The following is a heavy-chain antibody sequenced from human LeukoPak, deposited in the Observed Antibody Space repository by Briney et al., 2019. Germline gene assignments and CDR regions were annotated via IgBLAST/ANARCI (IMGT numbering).Heavy chain of an antibody. CDR3: ACRDLTSTWSFP. Sequence: GESLKVSCQGFGYSFTSYWIGWVRQMPGKGMEWMGVIYPGDSRIRYNPSFQGQVTISVDKSISTAYLQWVSLKASDTAMYYCACRDLTSTWSFPWGQGTLVTVSS. CDR2: IYPGDSRI. V-gene: IGHV5-51*01. J-gene: IGHJ5*02. D-gene: IGHD6-13*01. CDR1: GYSFTSYW.